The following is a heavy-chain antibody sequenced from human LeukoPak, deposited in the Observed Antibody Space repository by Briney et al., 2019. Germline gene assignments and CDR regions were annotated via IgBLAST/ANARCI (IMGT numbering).Heavy chain of an antibody. J-gene: IGHJ4*02. CDR2: ISYDGSNK. D-gene: IGHD1-26*01. CDR1: GFTFSSYA. CDR3: ARAIKARGATGGGGILDY. Sequence: GRSLRLSCAASGFTFSSYAMHWVRQAPGKGLEWVAVISYDGSNKYYADSVKGRFTISRDNSKNTLYLQMNSVRAEDTAVYCCARAIKARGATGGGGILDYWGQGTLVTVSS. V-gene: IGHV3-30-3*01.